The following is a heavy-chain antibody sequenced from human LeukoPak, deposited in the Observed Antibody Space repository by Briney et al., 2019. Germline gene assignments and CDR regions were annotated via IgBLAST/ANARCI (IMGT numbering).Heavy chain of an antibody. J-gene: IGHJ4*02. V-gene: IGHV1-2*02. Sequence: ASVKVSCKASGYTFTGYYMHWVRQAPGQGLEWMGWINPNSGGTNYAQKFQGRVTMTRDTSISTAYMELSRLRSDDTAVYYCARVSSGWTPFDYWGQGTPVTVSS. CDR3: ARVSSGWTPFDY. CDR1: GYTFTGYY. CDR2: INPNSGGT. D-gene: IGHD6-19*01.